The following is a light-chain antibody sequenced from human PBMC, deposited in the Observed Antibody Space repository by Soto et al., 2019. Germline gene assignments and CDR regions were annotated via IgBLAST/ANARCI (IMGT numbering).Light chain of an antibody. CDR3: QQYDNLPPYT. Sequence: DIQMTQSPSSLSASVGDTVTITCQASRDISVYLNWYQRKPGKAPKLLVFDASNLQTGVPSRFSGSGSGTHFTFTISSLQTEDVATYYCQQYDNLPPYTFGQGTRLEI. V-gene: IGKV1-33*01. CDR2: DAS. J-gene: IGKJ2*01. CDR1: RDISVY.